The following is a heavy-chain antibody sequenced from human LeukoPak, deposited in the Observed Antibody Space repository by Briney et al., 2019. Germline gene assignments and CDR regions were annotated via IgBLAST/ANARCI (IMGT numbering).Heavy chain of an antibody. CDR1: GYSFTSYW. CDR3: ARRDSSSEYNWFDP. J-gene: IGHJ5*02. CDR2: IYPGDSGT. V-gene: IGHV5-51*01. Sequence: GESLKISCKGSGYSFTSYWIGWVRQMPGKGPEWMGIIYPGDSGTKYSPSFQGQVTISADKSISTAYLQWSSLKASDTAMYYCARRDSSSEYNWFDPWGQGTLVTVSS. D-gene: IGHD6-13*01.